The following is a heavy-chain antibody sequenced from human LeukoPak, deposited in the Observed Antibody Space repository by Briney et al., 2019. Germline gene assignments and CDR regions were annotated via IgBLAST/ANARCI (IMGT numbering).Heavy chain of an antibody. CDR2: IKNDGRVT. CDR1: AFTFSSYW. D-gene: IGHD6-13*01. Sequence: GGSLRLSCAASAFTFSSYWMQWVGQAPGKGLVWVSRIKNDGRVTNYADSVKGRYSISRDNAKDTLYLQMNSLRAEDTAVYYCARYNAAAGDYWGQATLVTVSS. V-gene: IGHV3-74*01. J-gene: IGHJ4*02. CDR3: ARYNAAAGDY.